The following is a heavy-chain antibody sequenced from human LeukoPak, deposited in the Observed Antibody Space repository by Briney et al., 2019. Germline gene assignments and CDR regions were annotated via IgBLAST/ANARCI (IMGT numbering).Heavy chain of an antibody. D-gene: IGHD6-19*01. Sequence: GGSLRLSCEASGFTFTSYSMNWVRQAPGKGLEWVSSISSSSSYIYYADSVKGRFTISRDNAKNSLYLQMNSLRAEDTAVYYCARQSVAGTNNWFDPWGQGTLVTVSS. CDR3: ARQSVAGTNNWFDP. CDR2: ISSSSSYI. CDR1: GFTFTSYS. J-gene: IGHJ5*02. V-gene: IGHV3-21*01.